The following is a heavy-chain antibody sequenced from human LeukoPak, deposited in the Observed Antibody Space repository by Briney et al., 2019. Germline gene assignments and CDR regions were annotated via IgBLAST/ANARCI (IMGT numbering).Heavy chain of an antibody. CDR2: ISSSSSTI. V-gene: IGHV3-48*01. J-gene: IGHJ4*02. Sequence: PGGSLRLSCAASGFTFSSYSMNWVRQAPGKGLEWVSYISSSSSTIYYADSVKGRFTISRDNAKNSLYLQMNSLRAEDTAMYYCARDYDYWGQGTLVTVSS. CDR3: ARDYDY. CDR1: GFTFSSYS.